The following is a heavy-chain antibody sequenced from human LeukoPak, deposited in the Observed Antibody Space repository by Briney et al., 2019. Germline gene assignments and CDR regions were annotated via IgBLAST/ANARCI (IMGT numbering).Heavy chain of an antibody. J-gene: IGHJ4*02. V-gene: IGHV3-21*01. CDR2: ISSSSSYI. CDR3: ARDFGYDSSGYPYYFDY. D-gene: IGHD3-22*01. Sequence: GRSLRLSCAASGFTFSSYSMNWVRQAPGKGLEWVSSISSSSSYIYYADSVKGRFTISRDNAKNSLYLQMNSLRAEDTAVYYCARDFGYDSSGYPYYFDYWGQGTLVTVSS. CDR1: GFTFSSYS.